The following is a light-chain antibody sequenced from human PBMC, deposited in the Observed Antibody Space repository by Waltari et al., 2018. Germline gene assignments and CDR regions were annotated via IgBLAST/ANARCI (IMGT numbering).Light chain of an antibody. Sequence: DIQMPQSPSSLSASVGDNVPITCRASQSISSYLNWYQQKPGKAPKLLIYAASSLQSGVPSRFSGSGSGTDFTLTISSLQPEDFATYYCQQSYSTPFFTFGPGTKVDIK. CDR3: QQSYSTPFFT. J-gene: IGKJ3*01. V-gene: IGKV1-39*01. CDR2: AAS. CDR1: QSISSY.